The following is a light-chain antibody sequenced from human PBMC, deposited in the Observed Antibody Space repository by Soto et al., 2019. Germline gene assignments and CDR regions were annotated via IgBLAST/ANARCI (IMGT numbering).Light chain of an antibody. Sequence: EIVMTQSPLSLTVTPGEPASISCKSSQSLQHNNGNTLLDWYMQKPGQSPQLLIYLGSRRAPGAPDRVSGSGLGTEFTLRIRTVEADDAAIYYCMQALQTPRTVGQGTKLEI. CDR3: MQALQTPRT. J-gene: IGKJ1*01. CDR1: QSLQHNNGNTL. V-gene: IGKV2-28*01. CDR2: LGS.